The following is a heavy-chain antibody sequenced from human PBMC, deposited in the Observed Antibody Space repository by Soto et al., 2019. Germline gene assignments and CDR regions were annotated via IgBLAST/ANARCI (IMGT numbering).Heavy chain of an antibody. CDR2: INAGNGNT. J-gene: IGHJ4*02. Sequence: QVQLVQSGAEEKKPGASVKVSCKASGYTFTSYAMHWVRQAPGQRLEWMGWINAGNGNTKYSQKFQGRVTITRDTSASPAYMELSSLRSEDTAVYYCARSIVVVTALGYWGQGTLVTVSS. D-gene: IGHD2-21*02. CDR1: GYTFTSYA. CDR3: ARSIVVVTALGY. V-gene: IGHV1-3*05.